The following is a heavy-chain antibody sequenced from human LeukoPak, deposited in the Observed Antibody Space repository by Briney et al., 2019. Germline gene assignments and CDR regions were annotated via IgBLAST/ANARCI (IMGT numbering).Heavy chain of an antibody. CDR2: ISSSGSTI. CDR1: GFTFSSYE. Sequence: GGSLRLSCAASGFTFSSYEMNWVRQAPGKGLEWVSYISSSGSTIYYADSVKGRFTISRDNAKNSLYLQMNSLRAEDTADYYCARDIGGPFDYWGQGTLVTVSS. J-gene: IGHJ4*02. V-gene: IGHV3-48*03. D-gene: IGHD4-23*01. CDR3: ARDIGGPFDY.